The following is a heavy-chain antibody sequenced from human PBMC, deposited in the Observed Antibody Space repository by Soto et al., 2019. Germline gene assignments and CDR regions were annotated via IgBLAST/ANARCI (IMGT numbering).Heavy chain of an antibody. J-gene: IGHJ5*02. Sequence: QVQLVQSGAEVTKPGSSVKVSCKASGGTFSSYAISWVRQAPGQGLEWVGGIIPIFGTANYAQKFQGRVTITADQSTSTAYMELSSMRSEDTAVYYCARGDFWSGLNWFAPWVQGALVTVSS. CDR3: ARGDFWSGLNWFAP. D-gene: IGHD3-3*01. CDR2: IIPIFGTA. CDR1: GGTFSSYA. V-gene: IGHV1-69*01.